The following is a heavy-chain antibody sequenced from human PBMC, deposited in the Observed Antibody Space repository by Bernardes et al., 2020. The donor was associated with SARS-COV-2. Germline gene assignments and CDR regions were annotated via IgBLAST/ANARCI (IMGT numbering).Heavy chain of an antibody. CDR2: IYYSGST. CDR1: GGSISSSSYY. D-gene: IGHD3-16*01. V-gene: IGHV4-39*01. CDR3: ARHGGQLYFRDYFLDY. J-gene: IGHJ4*02. Sequence: SETLSLTCTVSGGSISSSSYYWGWIRQPPGKGLEWIGGIYYSGSTYYSKSLKSRVTMSVDTSKNQFSLKLSSVTAADTAVYYCARHGGQLYFRDYFLDYWGQGTLVTVSS.